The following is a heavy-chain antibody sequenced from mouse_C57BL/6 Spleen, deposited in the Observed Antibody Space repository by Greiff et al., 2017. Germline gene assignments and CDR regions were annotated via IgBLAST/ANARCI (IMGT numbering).Heavy chain of an antibody. D-gene: IGHD1-1*01. V-gene: IGHV1-81*01. J-gene: IGHJ4*01. CDR2: LYPRSGNT. CDR3: ARTGITTVHYYAMDY. CDR1: GYTFTSYG. Sequence: VKLMESGAELARPGASVKLSCKASGYTFTSYGISWVKQRTGQGLEWIGELYPRSGNTYYNATFKGKATLTADKSSSTAYMELRSLTSEDSAVYFCARTGITTVHYYAMDYWGQGTSVTVSS.